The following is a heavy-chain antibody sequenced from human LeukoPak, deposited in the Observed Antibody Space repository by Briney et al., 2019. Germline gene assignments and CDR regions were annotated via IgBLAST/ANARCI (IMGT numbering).Heavy chain of an antibody. Sequence: GGSLRLSCAASGFTFSSYAMHWVRQAPGKGLVWVADISYDGSNKYYADSVKGRFTISRDNSKNTLYLQMNSRRAEDTAVNYFARDGRAAGTTDYWGQGTLVTVSS. CDR2: ISYDGSNK. V-gene: IGHV3-30*04. J-gene: IGHJ4*02. D-gene: IGHD6-13*01. CDR3: ARDGRAAGTTDY. CDR1: GFTFSSYA.